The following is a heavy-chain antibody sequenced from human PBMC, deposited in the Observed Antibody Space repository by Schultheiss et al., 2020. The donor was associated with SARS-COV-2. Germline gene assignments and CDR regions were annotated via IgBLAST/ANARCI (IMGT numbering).Heavy chain of an antibody. V-gene: IGHV3-21*01. CDR1: GFTFSSYA. CDR3: ARVFRPTALYYYYYMDV. CDR2: ISSSSSYI. Sequence: GGSLRLSCAASGFTFSSYAMCWVRQVPGKGLEWVSSISSSSSYIYYADSVKGRFTISRDNAKNSLYLQMNSLRAEDTAVYYCARVFRPTALYYYYYMDVWGKGTTVTVSS. J-gene: IGHJ6*03.